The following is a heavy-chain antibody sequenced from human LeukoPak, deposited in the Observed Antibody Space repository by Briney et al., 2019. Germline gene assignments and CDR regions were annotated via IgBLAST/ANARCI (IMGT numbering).Heavy chain of an antibody. V-gene: IGHV3-30*18. Sequence: GGSLRLSCAASGFSFSTYGMRWVRQAPAKGLEWVAVISYDGSDQYYADSVKGRFTVSRDNSKNTLYLQMNSVRVEDTAVYYCAKLGCSSTRCYINYWGQGTLVTVSS. CDR1: GFSFSTYG. J-gene: IGHJ4*02. D-gene: IGHD2-2*01. CDR2: ISYDGSDQ. CDR3: AKLGCSSTRCYINY.